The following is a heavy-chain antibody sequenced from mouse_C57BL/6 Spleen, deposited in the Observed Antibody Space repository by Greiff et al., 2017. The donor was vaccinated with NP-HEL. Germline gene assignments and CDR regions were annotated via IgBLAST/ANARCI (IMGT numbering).Heavy chain of an antibody. J-gene: IGHJ4*01. V-gene: IGHV1-85*01. CDR2: IYPRDGST. Sequence: QVQLQQSGPELVKPGASVKLSCKASGYTFTSYDINWVKQRPGQGLEWIGWIYPRDGSTQYNEKLKGKATLTVDTASSTAYMELHSLTSEDSAVYFCARWGYSIYYAMDYWGQGTSVTVSS. CDR3: ARWGYSIYYAMDY. D-gene: IGHD2-5*01. CDR1: GYTFTSYD.